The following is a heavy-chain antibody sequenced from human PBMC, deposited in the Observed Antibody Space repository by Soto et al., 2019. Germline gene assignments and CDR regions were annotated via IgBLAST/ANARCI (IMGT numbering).Heavy chain of an antibody. V-gene: IGHV3-74*01. J-gene: IGHJ5*02. D-gene: IGHD3-3*02. CDR2: IHNDGSTT. Sequence: GGSLRLSCAASGFTFSSYWMHWVRQAPGKGLMWVSRIHNDGSTTRYADSVKGRFTISRDNAKNTLYLQMSSLRAEDTAMYYCASLARFDPWGQGTLVTVSS. CDR3: ASLARFDP. CDR1: GFTFSSYW.